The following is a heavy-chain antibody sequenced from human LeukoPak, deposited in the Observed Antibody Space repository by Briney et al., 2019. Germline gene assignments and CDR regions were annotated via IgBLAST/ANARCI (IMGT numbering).Heavy chain of an antibody. V-gene: IGHV4-34*01. CDR3: AKDYYGSGSYSHYYYYMDV. CDR1: GGSFSGYY. CDR2: INHSGST. J-gene: IGHJ6*03. D-gene: IGHD3-10*01. Sequence: SETLSLTCAVYGGSFSGYYWSWIRQPPGKGLEWIGEINHSGSTNYNPSLKSRVTISVDTSKNQFSLKLSSVTAADTAVYYCAKDYYGSGSYSHYYYYMDVWGKGTKVTISS.